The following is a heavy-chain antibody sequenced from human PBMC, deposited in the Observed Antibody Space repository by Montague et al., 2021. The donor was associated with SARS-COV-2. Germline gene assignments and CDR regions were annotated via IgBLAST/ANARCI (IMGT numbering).Heavy chain of an antibody. J-gene: IGHJ6*02. D-gene: IGHD1-26*01. CDR1: GFTFSSYA. V-gene: IGHV3-30*04. CDR2: ISYDGSNK. CDR3: AGDPSGSYYYGMDV. Sequence: SLRLSCAASGFTFSSYAMHWVRQAPGKGLEWVAVISYDGSNKYYADSVKGRFTISRDNSKNTLYLQMNSLRAEDTAVYYCAGDPSGSYYYGMDVWGQGTTVTVSS.